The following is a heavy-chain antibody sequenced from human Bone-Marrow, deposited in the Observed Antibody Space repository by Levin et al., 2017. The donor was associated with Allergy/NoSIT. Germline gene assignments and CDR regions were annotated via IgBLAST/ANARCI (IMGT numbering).Heavy chain of an antibody. CDR2: INWNGGST. D-gene: IGHD3-22*01. CDR1: GFTFDDYG. CDR3: ARDYTMSDYYFDY. J-gene: IGHJ4*02. V-gene: IGHV3-20*01. Sequence: GESLMISCAASGFTFDDYGMSWVRQAPGKGLEWVSGINWNGGSTGYADSVKGRFTISRDNAKNSLYLQMNSLRAEDTALYHCARDYTMSDYYFDYWGQGTLVTVSS.